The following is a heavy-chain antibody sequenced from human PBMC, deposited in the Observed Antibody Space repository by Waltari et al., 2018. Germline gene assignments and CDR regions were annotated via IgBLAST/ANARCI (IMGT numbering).Heavy chain of an antibody. J-gene: IGHJ1*01. CDR2: ISDSGVVR. V-gene: IGHV3-23*01. D-gene: IGHD3-10*01. CDR1: GFKFSNYA. CDR3: ARHLYGIDYLELDT. Sequence: EVQLLESGGGLAPPGGSLRLSCVASGFKFSNYAMSWVRQAPGKGVGWVAGISDSGVVRNYADSVKGRLTVSRDNSINTVFLQINSLTAEDTAIYYCARHLYGIDYLELDTWGRGTLVAVSS.